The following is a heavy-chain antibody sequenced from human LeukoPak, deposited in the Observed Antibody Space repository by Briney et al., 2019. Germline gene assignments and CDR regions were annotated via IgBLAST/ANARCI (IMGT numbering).Heavy chain of an antibody. CDR1: GYSISSGYY. CDR2: IYHSGST. J-gene: IGHJ5*02. CDR3: ARVAPDYCSSTSCAGKRFDP. D-gene: IGHD2-2*01. V-gene: IGHV4-38-2*02. Sequence: SETLSLTCTVSGYSISSGYYWGWIRQPPGKGLEWIGSIYHSGSTYYNPSLKSRVTISVDTSKNQFSLKLSSVAAADTAVYYCARVAPDYCSSTSCAGKRFDPWGQGTLVTVSS.